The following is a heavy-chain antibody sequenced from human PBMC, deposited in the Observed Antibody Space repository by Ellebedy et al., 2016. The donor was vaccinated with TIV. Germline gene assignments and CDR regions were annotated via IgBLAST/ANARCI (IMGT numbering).Heavy chain of an antibody. D-gene: IGHD3-10*01. V-gene: IGHV1-18*01. Sequence: ASVKVSCXASGYTFTSYGISWVRQAPGQGLEWMGWISAYNGNTNYAQKLQGRVTMTTDTSTSTAYMELRSLRSDDTAVYYCARGHMDRGVTPWSYWGQGTLVTVSS. CDR1: GYTFTSYG. CDR3: ARGHMDRGVTPWSY. J-gene: IGHJ4*02. CDR2: ISAYNGNT.